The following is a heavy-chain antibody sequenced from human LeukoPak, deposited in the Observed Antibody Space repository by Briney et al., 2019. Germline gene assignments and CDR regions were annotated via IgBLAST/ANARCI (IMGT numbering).Heavy chain of an antibody. CDR3: ARADLSYYDSSGYYH. Sequence: ASVKVSCKASGYTFTGYYMHWVRQAPGQGLEWMGRISPNSGGTNYAQKFQGRVTMTRDTSISTAYMELSRLRSDDTAVYYCARADLSYYDSSGYYHWGQGTLVTVSP. J-gene: IGHJ4*02. CDR1: GYTFTGYY. D-gene: IGHD3-22*01. V-gene: IGHV1-2*06. CDR2: ISPNSGGT.